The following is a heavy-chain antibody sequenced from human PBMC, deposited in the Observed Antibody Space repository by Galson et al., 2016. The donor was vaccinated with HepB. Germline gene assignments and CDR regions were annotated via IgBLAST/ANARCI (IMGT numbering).Heavy chain of an antibody. CDR2: TSYSGSA. D-gene: IGHD3-3*01. V-gene: IGHV4-31*03. CDR3: ARVGRLDFWSGFYVPPFDY. J-gene: IGHJ4*02. CDR1: GGSISSGGYY. Sequence: LSLTCTVSGGSISSGGYYWSWIRQHPGKGLEWVGFTSYSGSAHYNLSLKSRLTMSVDTSKNQLSLKLFSVTAADTAVYYCARVGRLDFWSGFYVPPFDYWGQGTLVTVSS.